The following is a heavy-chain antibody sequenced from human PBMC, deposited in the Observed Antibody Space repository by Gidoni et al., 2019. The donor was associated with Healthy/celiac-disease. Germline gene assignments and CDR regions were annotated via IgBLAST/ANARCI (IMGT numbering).Heavy chain of an antibody. Sequence: EVQLVESGGGLVKPGGSLRLSCAASGFTFSSYSMNWVRQAPGKGLEWVSSISSSSSYIYYADAWKGRVTISRDNAKNSLYLQMNSLRAEDTAVYYCARDRGLRFLEWLFVFDYWGQGTLVTVSS. V-gene: IGHV3-21*01. CDR3: ARDRGLRFLEWLFVFDY. CDR2: ISSSSSYI. D-gene: IGHD3-3*01. CDR1: GFTFSSYS. J-gene: IGHJ4*02.